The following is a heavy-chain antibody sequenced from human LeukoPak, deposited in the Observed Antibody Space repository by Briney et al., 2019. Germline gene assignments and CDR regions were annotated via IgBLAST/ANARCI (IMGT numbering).Heavy chain of an antibody. D-gene: IGHD5-24*01. CDR2: INPSGGDT. J-gene: IGHJ3*02. Sequence: ASVKVSCKASGYTFTSYYMHWVRQAPGQGLEWMGTINPSGGDTTYAQKFQGRVTMTRDMSTSTVYMELNSLRSEDTAIYYCARIRDGYNDAYDIWGQGTVVTVPS. CDR1: GYTFTSYY. V-gene: IGHV1-46*01. CDR3: ARIRDGYNDAYDI.